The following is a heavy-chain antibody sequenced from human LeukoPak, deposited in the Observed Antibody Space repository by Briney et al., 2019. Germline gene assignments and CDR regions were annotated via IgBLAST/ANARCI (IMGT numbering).Heavy chain of an antibody. D-gene: IGHD3-10*01. Sequence: GGSLRLSRAASGFTFSGYTMNWVRQAPGKGLEWVSHIRDGGDVIYYADSVKGRFTVSRDNAKNSLYLQMNSLRDEDTAAYYCARDLFRRFFDNLGQGTLVTVSS. CDR3: ARDLFRRFFDN. J-gene: IGHJ4*02. CDR2: IRDGGDVI. V-gene: IGHV3-48*02. CDR1: GFTFSGYT.